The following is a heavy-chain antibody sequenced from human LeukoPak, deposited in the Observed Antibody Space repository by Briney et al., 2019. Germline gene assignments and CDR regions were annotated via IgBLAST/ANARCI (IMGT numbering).Heavy chain of an antibody. CDR2: ISWNSGSI. Sequence: PGRSLRLSCAASGFIFDDYAMHWVRQAPGKGLEWVSGISWNSGSIGYADSVKGRFTISRDNAKNSLYLQMNSLRAEDTALYYCVALMGDYGARDAYYADDYWGQGTLVTVSS. D-gene: IGHD4-17*01. CDR1: GFIFDDYA. CDR3: VALMGDYGARDAYYADDY. J-gene: IGHJ4*02. V-gene: IGHV3-9*01.